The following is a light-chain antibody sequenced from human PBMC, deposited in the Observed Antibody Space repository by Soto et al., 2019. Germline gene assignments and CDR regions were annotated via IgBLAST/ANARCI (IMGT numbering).Light chain of an antibody. V-gene: IGKV3-20*01. CDR3: QHYGSPGT. CDR1: QSVSNNY. CDR2: AAS. J-gene: IGKJ1*01. Sequence: ILLTQSPGTLSLSPGERDTLSCRASQSVSNNYLAWYQQTPGQAPRLLIYAASNRATGTPDRFSGGGSATDFTPTISRLDPEDVALYYRQHYGSPGTFGQGTKLDIK.